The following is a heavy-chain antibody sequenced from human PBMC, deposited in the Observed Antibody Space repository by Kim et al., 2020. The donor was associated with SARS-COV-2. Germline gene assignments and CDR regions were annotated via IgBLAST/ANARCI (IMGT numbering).Heavy chain of an antibody. J-gene: IGHJ4*02. Sequence: GGSLRLSCAASGFSFSTFAMNWVRQAPGKGLEWVAYITSSSSYMLYADSVKGRFTIFRDNARNLLFLQMNSLRDEDTAAYYCARDLGYCRGGRCFPLDYWGQGTLVTVSS. CDR3: ARDLGYCRGGRCFPLDY. D-gene: IGHD2-15*01. CDR2: ITSSSSYM. CDR1: GFSFSTFA. V-gene: IGHV3-48*02.